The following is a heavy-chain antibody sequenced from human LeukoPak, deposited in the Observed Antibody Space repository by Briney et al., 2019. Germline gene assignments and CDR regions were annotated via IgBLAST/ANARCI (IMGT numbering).Heavy chain of an antibody. CDR3: ARSYYGSGSPDY. V-gene: IGHV1-69*04. D-gene: IGHD3-10*01. J-gene: IGHJ4*02. CDR1: GGTFSSYA. CDR2: IIPILGIA. Sequence: GSSVKVSCKASGGTFSSYAISWVRQAPGQGLEWMGRIIPILGIANYAQKFQGRVTITADKSTSTAYMELSSLRSEDTAVYYCARSYYGSGSPDYGGQEPLVTVPS.